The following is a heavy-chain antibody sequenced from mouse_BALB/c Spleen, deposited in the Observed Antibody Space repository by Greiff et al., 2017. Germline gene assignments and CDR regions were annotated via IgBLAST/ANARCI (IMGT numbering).Heavy chain of an antibody. Sequence: QVQLQQPGAELVKPGASVKLSCKASGYTFTSYWMHWVKQRPGQGLEWIGEINPSNGRTNYNEKFKSKATLTVDKSSSTAYMQLSSLTSEDSAVYYCARRMGMITTTVGAMDYWGQGTSVTVSS. J-gene: IGHJ4*01. CDR1: GYTFTSYW. CDR3: ARRMGMITTTVGAMDY. CDR2: INPSNGRT. D-gene: IGHD2-4*01. V-gene: IGHV1S81*02.